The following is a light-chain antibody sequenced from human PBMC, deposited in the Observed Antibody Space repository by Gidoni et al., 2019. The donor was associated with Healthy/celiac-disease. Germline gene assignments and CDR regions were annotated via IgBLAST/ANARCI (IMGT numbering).Light chain of an antibody. J-gene: IGKJ1*01. CDR3: QQYGSSPLT. Sequence: EIGLTQSPGTLSLSPGERATLSCRASQSVSSSYLAWYQQKPGQAPRLLILGASSRPTGIPDRCRGSGCGTDFTLTISRLEPEDFAVYYCQQYGSSPLTFXQXTKVEIK. CDR1: QSVSSSY. CDR2: GAS. V-gene: IGKV3-20*01.